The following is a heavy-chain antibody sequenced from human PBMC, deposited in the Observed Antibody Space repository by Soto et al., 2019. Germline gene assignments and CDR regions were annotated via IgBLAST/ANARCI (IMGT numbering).Heavy chain of an antibody. Sequence: QVQLVQSGAEVKKPGASVKVSCKASGYTFSSYGISWVRPAPGQGLEWMGGISAYNGTTNYAQKLQGRVTMTTATSTSTAYMDLRSLRSDDTAVYYGAKDQSGYVGHGYWGQGTLVTVSS. CDR2: ISAYNGTT. V-gene: IGHV1-18*01. J-gene: IGHJ4*02. D-gene: IGHD5-12*01. CDR3: AKDQSGYVGHGY. CDR1: GYTFSSYG.